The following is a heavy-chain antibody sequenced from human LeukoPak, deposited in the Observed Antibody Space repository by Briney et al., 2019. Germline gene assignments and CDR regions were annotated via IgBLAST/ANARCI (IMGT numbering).Heavy chain of an antibody. J-gene: IGHJ6*02. V-gene: IGHV3-30*18. CDR3: AKSRGGYYSHYYYGMDV. D-gene: IGHD3-22*01. CDR1: GFTFSSYG. Sequence: PGGSLRLSCAASGFTFSSYGMHWVRQAPGKGLEWVAVISYDGSNKYYADSVKGRFTISRDNSENTLYLQMNSLRAEDTAVYYCAKSRGGYYSHYYYGMDVWGQGTTVTVSS. CDR2: ISYDGSNK.